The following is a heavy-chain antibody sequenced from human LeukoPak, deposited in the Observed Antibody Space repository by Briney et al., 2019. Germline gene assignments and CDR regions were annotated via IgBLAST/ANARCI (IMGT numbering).Heavy chain of an antibody. J-gene: IGHJ4*02. D-gene: IGHD5-12*01. CDR1: GFTFSSYA. V-gene: IGHV3-23*01. CDR2: ISGSGGST. CDR3: AKGCSGYDYPPPYYFDY. Sequence: GGSLRLSCAASGFTFSSYAMSWVRQAPGKGLEWVSAISGSGGSTYYADSVKGRFTISRGNSKNTPYLQMNSLRAEDTAVYYCAKGCSGYDYPPPYYFDYRGQGTLVTVSS.